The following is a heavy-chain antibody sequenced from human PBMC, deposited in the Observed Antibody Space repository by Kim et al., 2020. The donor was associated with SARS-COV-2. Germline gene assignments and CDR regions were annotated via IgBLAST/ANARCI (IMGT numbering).Heavy chain of an antibody. Sequence: GGSLRLSCAASGFTFSSYALHWVRQAPGKGLEWVAVISYDGSDKYYADSVKGRLTISRDNSNNTLHVQMNSLRPEDTAVYYCAREGPQQVADYWGQGTLVTVSS. D-gene: IGHD6-13*01. J-gene: IGHJ4*02. V-gene: IGHV3-30*04. CDR1: GFTFSSYA. CDR2: ISYDGSDK. CDR3: AREGPQQVADY.